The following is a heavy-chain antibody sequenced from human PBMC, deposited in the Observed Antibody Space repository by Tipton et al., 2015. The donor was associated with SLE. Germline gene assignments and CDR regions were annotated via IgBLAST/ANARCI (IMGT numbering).Heavy chain of an antibody. CDR1: GGSISSYY. CDR2: IYNSGST. CDR3: ARGYDSSGYYSLAFDY. V-gene: IGHV4-4*08. Sequence: TLSLTCTVSGGSISSYYFSWFRQPPGKGLVWIGRIYNSGSTNCNPPLKSRVTISVDTSKNQFSLKLSSVTAADTAVYYCARGYDSSGYYSLAFDYWGQATLVTLSS. J-gene: IGHJ4*02. D-gene: IGHD3-22*01.